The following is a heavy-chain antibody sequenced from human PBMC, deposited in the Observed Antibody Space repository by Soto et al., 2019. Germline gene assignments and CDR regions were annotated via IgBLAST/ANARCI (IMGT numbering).Heavy chain of an antibody. CDR1: GFSFSAYD. D-gene: IGHD3-3*01. V-gene: IGHV3-23*01. CDR2: ISGSGFTT. CDR3: AKDSPYGNYEAVH. Sequence: PVGSLRLSCAASGFSFSAYDMSWVRQAPGKGLEWVSSISGSGFTTYHADSVEGRFTISRDNSKNTLYLQMNNLRVEDTALYHCAKDSPYGNYEAVHWGQGTLVTVSS. J-gene: IGHJ4*02.